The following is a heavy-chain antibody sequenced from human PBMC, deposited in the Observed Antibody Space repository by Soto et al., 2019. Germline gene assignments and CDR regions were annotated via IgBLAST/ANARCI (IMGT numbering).Heavy chain of an antibody. D-gene: IGHD5-18*01. CDR1: GGSFSGYY. V-gene: IGHV4-34*01. CDR3: ARGGRYSYGRRFDY. J-gene: IGHJ4*02. Sequence: SETLSLTCAVYGGSFSGYYWSWIRQPPGKGLEWIGEINHSGSTNYNPSLQSRVTISVDTSKNQFSLKLRSVTAADTAVSYCARGGRYSYGRRFDYWGQGTLVTVSS. CDR2: INHSGST.